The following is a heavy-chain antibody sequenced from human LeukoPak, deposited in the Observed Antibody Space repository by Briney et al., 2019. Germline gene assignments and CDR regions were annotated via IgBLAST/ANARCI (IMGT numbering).Heavy chain of an antibody. Sequence: ASVTVSFKASGYTFTSYGISWVRQAPGQGLEWMGWISAYNGNTNYAQKLQGRVTMTTDTSTSTAYMELRSLRSDDTAVYYCARKEGDYYDSSGYLRYWGQGTLVTVSS. CDR2: ISAYNGNT. CDR3: ARKEGDYYDSSGYLRY. D-gene: IGHD3-22*01. CDR1: GYTFTSYG. J-gene: IGHJ4*02. V-gene: IGHV1-18*01.